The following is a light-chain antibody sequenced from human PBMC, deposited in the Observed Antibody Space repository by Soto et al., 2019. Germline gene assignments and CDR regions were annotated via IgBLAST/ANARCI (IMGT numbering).Light chain of an antibody. J-gene: IGLJ1*01. CDR3: AAWDDSLNGPFYV. Sequence: QSVLTQPPSASGTPGQRVTICCSGSSSNIGSNTVNWYQQLPGTAPKLLIYSNNQRPSGVPDRFSGSKSGTSASLAISGLQSEDEADYYCAAWDDSLNGPFYVFGTGTKVTVL. CDR2: SNN. V-gene: IGLV1-44*01. CDR1: SSNIGSNT.